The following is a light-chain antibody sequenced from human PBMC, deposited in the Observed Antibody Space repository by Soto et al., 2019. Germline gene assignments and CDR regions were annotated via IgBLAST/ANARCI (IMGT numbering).Light chain of an antibody. V-gene: IGKV3-20*01. CDR1: QNVFNRY. CDR3: QQYGSSLP. Sequence: EVVLTQSPDTLSLSPGERATLSCRASQNVFNRYLVWYQHKPGQAPRLLIYDASTRVAGIPDRFSGSGSGTDFNLTISRLQPDDFAVYYCQQYGSSLPFGGGTKGDIK. CDR2: DAS. J-gene: IGKJ4*01.